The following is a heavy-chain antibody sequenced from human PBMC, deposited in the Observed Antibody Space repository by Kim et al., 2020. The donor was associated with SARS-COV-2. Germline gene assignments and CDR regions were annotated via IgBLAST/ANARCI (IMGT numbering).Heavy chain of an antibody. Sequence: GGSLRLSCVASGFTFDTYAMRWVRQAPGKGVGWVSVIRGGSVNKFYADSVGGRFTISRDNSKNTLYLQMNSLRDEETALYYCAKMVIMDGYNYFSYYAMDVWGQGTTVTVSS. D-gene: IGHD2-21*01. J-gene: IGHJ6*02. V-gene: IGHV3-23*01. CDR2: IRGGSVNK. CDR3: AKMVIMDGYNYFSYYAMDV. CDR1: GFTFDTYA.